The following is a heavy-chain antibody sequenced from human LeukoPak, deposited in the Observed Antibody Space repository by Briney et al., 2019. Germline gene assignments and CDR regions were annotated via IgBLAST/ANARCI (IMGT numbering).Heavy chain of an antibody. CDR1: GFSFTNAW. CDR2: TNSGGSST. D-gene: IGHD2-8*01. J-gene: IGHJ4*02. Sequence: GGSLRLSCADSGFSFTNAWMSWVRQAPGKGLEWISTTNSGGSSTDYAESVKGRFTISRDNSKNTLYLQMSSLRVEDTAMYYCAKQSYARSLGEGGPGTLVTVSS. CDR3: AKQSYARSLGE. V-gene: IGHV3-23*01.